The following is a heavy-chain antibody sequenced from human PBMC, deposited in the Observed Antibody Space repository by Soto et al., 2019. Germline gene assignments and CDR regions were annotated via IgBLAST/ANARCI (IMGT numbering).Heavy chain of an antibody. Sequence: QVQLQESGPGLVKPSQTLSLTCTVSGGSISSGGYYWSWIRQHPGKGLEWIGYIYYSGSTYYNPSHKSRVTISVDTAKNQFSLKLIYVTAADTAVYYCERNPGYFSGDSCYQFAWFDPWVQGTLVTVSS. CDR1: GGSISSGGYY. CDR2: IYYSGST. J-gene: IGHJ5*02. D-gene: IGHD2-15*01. V-gene: IGHV4-31*03. CDR3: ERNPGYFSGDSCYQFAWFDP.